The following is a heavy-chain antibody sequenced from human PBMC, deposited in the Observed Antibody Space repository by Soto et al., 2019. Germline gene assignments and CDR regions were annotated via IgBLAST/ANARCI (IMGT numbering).Heavy chain of an antibody. Sequence: ASVKVSCKASGYTFTSYGISWVRQAPGQGLEWMGWISAYNGSTNYAQKLQGRVTMTTDTSTSTAYMELRSLRSDDTAVYYCARDQPAGIVVVPAAIPGADAFDIWGQGTMVTVSS. CDR2: ISAYNGST. J-gene: IGHJ3*02. CDR1: GYTFTSYG. CDR3: ARDQPAGIVVVPAAIPGADAFDI. V-gene: IGHV1-18*01. D-gene: IGHD2-2*01.